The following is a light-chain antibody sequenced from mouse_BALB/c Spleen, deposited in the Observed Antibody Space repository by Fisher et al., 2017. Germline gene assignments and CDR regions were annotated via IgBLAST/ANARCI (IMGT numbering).Light chain of an antibody. CDR2: LTS. Sequence: IVMTQSPAIMSASPGEKVTMTCSASSSVSYMYWYQQKPRSSPKPWIYLTSNLASGVPARFSGSGSGTSYSLTISSVEAEDAATYYCQQWSSNPFTFGSGTKLEIK. CDR3: QQWSSNPFT. V-gene: IGKV4-68*01. J-gene: IGKJ4*01. CDR1: SSVSY.